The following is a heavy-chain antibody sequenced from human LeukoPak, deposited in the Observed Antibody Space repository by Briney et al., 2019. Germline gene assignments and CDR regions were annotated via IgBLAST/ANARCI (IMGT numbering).Heavy chain of an antibody. J-gene: IGHJ4*02. CDR2: FSAYNGNT. Sequence: GASVKVSCKASGYTFTSYGISWVRQAPGQGLEWMGWFSAYNGNTNYAQKLQGRVTMTTDTSTNTAYMELRSLRSDDPAVYYCARDPASYAAMVTGFVDYWGQGTLVTVSS. CDR3: ARDPASYAAMVTGFVDY. CDR1: GYTFTSYG. D-gene: IGHD5-18*01. V-gene: IGHV1-18*01.